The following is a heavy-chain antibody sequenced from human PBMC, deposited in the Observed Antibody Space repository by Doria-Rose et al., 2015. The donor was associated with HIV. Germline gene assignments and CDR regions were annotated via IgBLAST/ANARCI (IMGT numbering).Heavy chain of an antibody. CDR3: ARDLGIQLWLGY. J-gene: IGHJ4*02. Sequence: QGQLQESGPGLVKPSGTLSLTRAGSGGSISRSNWWGWVRQPPGKGPGWIGQIYHSGNTNYNPSLKSRVTISADKSKNQFPLKLTSVTAADTAVYYCARDLGIQLWLGYWGQGTLVTVSS. CDR2: IYHSGNT. V-gene: IGHV4-4*02. CDR1: GGSISRSNW. D-gene: IGHD5-18*01.